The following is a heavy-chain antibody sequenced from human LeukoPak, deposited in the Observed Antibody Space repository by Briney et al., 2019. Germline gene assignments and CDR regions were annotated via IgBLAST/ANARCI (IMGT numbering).Heavy chain of an antibody. CDR1: GFTFSSYA. Sequence: PGGSLRLSCAASGFTFSSYAMHWVRQAPGKGLEWVAVISYDGSNKYYADSVKGRFTISRDNSKNTLCLQMNSLRAEDTAVYYCARDGIWFGESGSMDVWGQGTTVTVSS. V-gene: IGHV3-30-3*01. CDR2: ISYDGSNK. D-gene: IGHD3-10*01. J-gene: IGHJ6*02. CDR3: ARDGIWFGESGSMDV.